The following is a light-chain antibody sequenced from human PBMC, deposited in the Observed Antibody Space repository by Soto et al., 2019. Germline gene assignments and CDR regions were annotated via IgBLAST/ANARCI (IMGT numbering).Light chain of an antibody. CDR3: QQSYNTVYT. Sequence: DIQMTQSPSSLSASLGDRVTITCRASQSITTYVNWYQQKPGKAPKLLIYSASTLQSGVPSRFSGSGSGTDFTLTISRLQPEDFATYYCQQSYNTVYTFGQGTKLEIK. V-gene: IGKV1-39*01. CDR1: QSITTY. J-gene: IGKJ2*01. CDR2: SAS.